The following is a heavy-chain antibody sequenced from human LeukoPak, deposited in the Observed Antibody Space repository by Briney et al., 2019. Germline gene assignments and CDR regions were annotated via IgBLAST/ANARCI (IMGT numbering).Heavy chain of an antibody. Sequence: GGSLRLSCAASGFSFSTNSMNWVRQTPGKGLEWVSSITSNSRYIYYADSVKGRFTISRDNAKNSLYLQMNSLRAEDTAVYYCAREGSTSFDYWGQGTLVTVSS. CDR1: GFSFSTNS. J-gene: IGHJ4*02. CDR2: ITSNSRYI. CDR3: AREGSTSFDY. V-gene: IGHV3-21*01. D-gene: IGHD2/OR15-2a*01.